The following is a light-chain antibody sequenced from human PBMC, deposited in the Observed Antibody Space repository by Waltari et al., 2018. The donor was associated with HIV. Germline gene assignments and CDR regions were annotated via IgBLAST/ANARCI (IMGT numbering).Light chain of an antibody. CDR3: SSYTSTSTVYV. CDR1: SSAVGGYNS. V-gene: IGLV2-14*03. CDR2: AVR. Sequence: QSALTQPASVSGSPGQSITISCTGTSSAVGGYNSVSWYQLHPGKAPKLMIYAVRNRPSGVSNRFSGSKSDNTASLTISGLQAEDEADYYCSSYTSTSTVYVFGTGTEVTVL. J-gene: IGLJ1*01.